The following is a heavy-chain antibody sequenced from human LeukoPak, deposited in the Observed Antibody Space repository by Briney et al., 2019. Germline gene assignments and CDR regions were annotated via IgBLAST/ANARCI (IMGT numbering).Heavy chain of an antibody. D-gene: IGHD6-19*01. CDR1: GYTFTSYA. Sequence: ASVKVSCKASGYTFTSYAMHWVRQAPGQRLEWMGWINAGNGNTKYSQKFQGRVTITRDTSASTAYMELSSLRSEDTAVYYCAREGRQWLAEIFPYNWFDPWGQGTLVTVSS. V-gene: IGHV1-3*01. J-gene: IGHJ5*02. CDR2: INAGNGNT. CDR3: AREGRQWLAEIFPYNWFDP.